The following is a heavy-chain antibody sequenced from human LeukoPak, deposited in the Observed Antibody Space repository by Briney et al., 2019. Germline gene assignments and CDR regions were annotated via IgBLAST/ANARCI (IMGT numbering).Heavy chain of an antibody. D-gene: IGHD3-10*01. CDR3: ARLREVRESWYFDL. V-gene: IGHV4-39*01. CDR1: GGSISSSSYY. J-gene: IGHJ2*01. CDR2: IYYSGST. Sequence: SETLSLTCTVSGGSISSSSYYWGWIRRPPGKGLEWIGSIYYSGSTYYNPSLKSRVTISVDTSKNQFSLKLSSVTAADTAVYYCARLREVRESWYFDLWGRGTLVTVSS.